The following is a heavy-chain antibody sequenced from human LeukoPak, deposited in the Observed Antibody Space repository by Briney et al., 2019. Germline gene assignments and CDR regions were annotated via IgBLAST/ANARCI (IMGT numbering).Heavy chain of an antibody. CDR3: ARGWCSGGSCYDPSYYFDY. J-gene: IGHJ4*02. D-gene: IGHD2-15*01. CDR2: XXXSGST. Sequence: PSETLSLTCAVYGGSFSGYYWSWIRQPPGKGLEXXXXXXXSGSTNYNPSLKSRVTISVDTSKNQFSLKLSSVTAADTAVYYCARGWCSGGSCYDPSYYFDYWGQGTLVTVSS. CDR1: GGSFSGYY. V-gene: IGHV4-34*01.